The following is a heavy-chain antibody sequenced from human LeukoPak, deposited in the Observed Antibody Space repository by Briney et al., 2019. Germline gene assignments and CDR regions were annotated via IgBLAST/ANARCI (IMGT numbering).Heavy chain of an antibody. V-gene: IGHV3-7*01. D-gene: IGHD7-27*01. CDR3: AAWGKYNY. Sequence: GGSLRLSCAASGFTLSGYWMNWVRQAPGKGLEWVANINLGGSAKLYVDSVKGRFTISRDNAKNSLDLQMNSLKVEETAVYYCAAWGKYNYWGQGTLVTVSS. CDR2: INLGGSAK. CDR1: GFTLSGYW. J-gene: IGHJ4*02.